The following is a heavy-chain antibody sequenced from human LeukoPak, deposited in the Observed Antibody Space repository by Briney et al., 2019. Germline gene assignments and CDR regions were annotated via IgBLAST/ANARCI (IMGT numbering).Heavy chain of an antibody. D-gene: IGHD6-19*01. J-gene: IGHJ6*02. CDR3: AKKGQWLVYYYYYYGMDV. CDR2: ISGSGGST. V-gene: IGHV3-23*01. CDR1: GFTFSSYA. Sequence: PGGSLRLSCAASGFTFSSYAMSWVRQAPGKGLEWVSAISGSGGSTYYADSVKGRFTISRDNSKNTLYLQMNSLRAEDTAVYYCAKKGQWLVYYYYYYGMDVWGQGTTVTVSS.